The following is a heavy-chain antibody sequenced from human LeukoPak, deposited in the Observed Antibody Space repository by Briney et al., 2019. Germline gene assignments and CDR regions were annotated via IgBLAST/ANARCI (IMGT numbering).Heavy chain of an antibody. D-gene: IGHD3-10*01. CDR3: ARGRGPITMVRGVMENDAFDI. J-gene: IGHJ3*02. CDR1: GFTFSSYS. Sequence: GGSLRLSCAASGFTFSSYSMNWVRQAPGKGLEWVSSISRSSSYIYYADSVKGRFTISRDNAKNSLYLQMNSLRAEDTAVYYCARGRGPITMVRGVMENDAFDIWGQGTMVTVS. CDR2: ISRSSSYI. V-gene: IGHV3-21*01.